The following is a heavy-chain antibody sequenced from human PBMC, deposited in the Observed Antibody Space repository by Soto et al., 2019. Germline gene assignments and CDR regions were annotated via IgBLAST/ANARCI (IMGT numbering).Heavy chain of an antibody. V-gene: IGHV6-1*01. CDR1: GDSVCSNSAA. D-gene: IGHD6-6*01. CDR3: ARIHSSSSSDMDV. CDR2: TYYRSKWYY. Sequence: SHTLSLTCAISGDSVCSNSAAWNWIRQSPSRGLEWLGRTYYRSKWYYGYAVSVKSRITIKPDTSKNQFSLQLNSVTPEDTAVYYCARIHSSSSSDMDVWGQGTTVTVSS. J-gene: IGHJ6*02.